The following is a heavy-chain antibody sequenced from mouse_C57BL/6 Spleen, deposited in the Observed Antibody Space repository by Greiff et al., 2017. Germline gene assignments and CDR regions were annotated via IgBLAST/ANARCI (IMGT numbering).Heavy chain of an antibody. J-gene: IGHJ2*01. CDR2: ISDSGST. Sequence: EVKLMESGPGLAKPSQTLSLTCSVTGYSITSDYWNWIRKFPGNKLEYMGYISDSGSTYYNPSLKSRISITRDTSKNQYYLQLNSVTTEDTATYYWARSFYYDYDGGFDYWGQGTTLTVSS. CDR3: ARSFYYDYDGGFDY. D-gene: IGHD2-4*01. V-gene: IGHV3-8*01. CDR1: GYSITSDY.